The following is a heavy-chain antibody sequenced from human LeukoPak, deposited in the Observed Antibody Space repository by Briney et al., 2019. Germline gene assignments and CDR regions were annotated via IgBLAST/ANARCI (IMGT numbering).Heavy chain of an antibody. D-gene: IGHD3-22*01. Sequence: PGGSLRLSCAAPGFTFSNYTMNWVRQARGKGLEWVSSISSSSSYIYYADSVKGRFTISRDNAKNSLYLQMDSLRAEDTAVYYCARDGKDSMIVVVTAEYFQHWGQGTLVTVSS. CDR3: ARDGKDSMIVVVTAEYFQH. CDR1: GFTFSNYT. J-gene: IGHJ1*01. CDR2: ISSSSSYI. V-gene: IGHV3-21*01.